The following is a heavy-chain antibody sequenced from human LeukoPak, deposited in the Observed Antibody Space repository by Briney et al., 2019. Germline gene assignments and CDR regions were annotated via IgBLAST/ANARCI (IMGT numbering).Heavy chain of an antibody. V-gene: IGHV1-2*02. CDR3: ARDPGFSSPRGDY. CDR1: GYTFTDYF. D-gene: IGHD5-18*01. J-gene: IGHJ4*02. CDR2: INPNSGGT. Sequence: ASVKVSCKASGYTFTDYFMHWVRQAPGQGLEWMGWINPNSGGTHYAQKFQGRVTMTRDTSISTAYMELSRLRSDDTAVYYCARDPGFSSPRGDYWGQGTLVTVSS.